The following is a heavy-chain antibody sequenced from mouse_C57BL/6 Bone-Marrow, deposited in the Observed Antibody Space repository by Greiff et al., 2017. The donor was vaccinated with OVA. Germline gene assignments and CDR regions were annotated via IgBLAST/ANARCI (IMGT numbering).Heavy chain of an antibody. J-gene: IGHJ1*03. V-gene: IGHV5-4*01. CDR1: GFTFSSYA. Sequence: DVMLVESGGGLVKPGGSLKLSCAASGFTFSSYAMSWVRQTPEKRLEWVATISDGGSYTYYPDNVKGRFPISRDNAKNNLYLHMSHLKSEDTAMDYCGREKGWLLRGWDFDYWGTGTTVTVSS. CDR3: GREKGWLLRGWDFDY. D-gene: IGHD2-3*01. CDR2: ISDGGSYT.